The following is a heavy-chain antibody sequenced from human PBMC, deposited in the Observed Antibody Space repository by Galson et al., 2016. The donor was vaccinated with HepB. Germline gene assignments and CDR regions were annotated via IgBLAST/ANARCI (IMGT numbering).Heavy chain of an antibody. CDR2: ISRSGDST. CDR3: VQGSTAPAV. D-gene: IGHD1-26*01. V-gene: IGHV3-23*01. Sequence: SLRLSCAASGFTFSSYGMTWVRQAPGKGLEDVSSISRSGDSTDYADSVKGRFTISRDNSKNTLSLQMNSLRAEDAAVYYCVQGSTAPAVWGKGTTVTVSS. CDR1: GFTFSSYG. J-gene: IGHJ6*04.